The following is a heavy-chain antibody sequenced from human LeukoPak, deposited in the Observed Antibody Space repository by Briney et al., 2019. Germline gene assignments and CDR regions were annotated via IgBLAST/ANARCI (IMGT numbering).Heavy chain of an antibody. D-gene: IGHD2-2*01. CDR1: GYTFTSYY. J-gene: IGHJ4*02. Sequence: GASVKVSCKASGYTFTSYYMHWVRQAPGQGLEWMGGFDPEDGETIYAQKFQGRVTMTEDTSTDTAYMELSSLRSEDTAVYYCAILIQLPRWGQGTLVTVSS. CDR2: FDPEDGET. CDR3: AILIQLPR. V-gene: IGHV1-24*01.